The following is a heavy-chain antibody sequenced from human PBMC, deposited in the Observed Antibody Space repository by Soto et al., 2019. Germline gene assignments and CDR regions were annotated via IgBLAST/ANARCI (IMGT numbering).Heavy chain of an antibody. CDR3: ARLSRITIFGVVISYFDY. J-gene: IGHJ4*02. V-gene: IGHV4-39*01. D-gene: IGHD3-3*01. Sequence: SETLSLTCTVSGGSISSSSYYWGWIRQPPGKGLEWIGSIYYSGSTYYNPSLKSRVTISVDTSKNQFSLKLSSVTAADTAVYYCARLSRITIFGVVISYFDYWGQGTLVT. CDR1: GGSISSSSYY. CDR2: IYYSGST.